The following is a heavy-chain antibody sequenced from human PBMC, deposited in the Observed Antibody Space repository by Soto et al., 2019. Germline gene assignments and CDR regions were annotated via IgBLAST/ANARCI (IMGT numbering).Heavy chain of an antibody. CDR3: ARRISVVAYYYYMDV. V-gene: IGHV1-18*04. CDR2: ISAYNGNT. CDR1: GYTFTSYG. Sequence: ASVKVSCKASGYTFTSYGISWVRQAPGQGPEWMGWISAYNGNTNYAQRLQGRVTMTTDTSANTAYMELRSLTPDDTAVYYCARRISVVAYYYYMDVWGKGTTVTVSS. J-gene: IGHJ6*03. D-gene: IGHD2-15*01.